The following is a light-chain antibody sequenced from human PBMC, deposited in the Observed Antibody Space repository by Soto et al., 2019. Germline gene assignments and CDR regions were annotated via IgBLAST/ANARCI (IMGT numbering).Light chain of an antibody. Sequence: QSALTQPASVSGSPGQSITISCTGSSSDIGANIYVSWYQQHPGEAPKVIIYDVSNRPSGVSDRFFGSKSGNTASLTISGLQAEDEADYYCSSYTRSNSRVFGGGTKLTVL. CDR3: SSYTRSNSRV. V-gene: IGLV2-14*03. CDR2: DVS. J-gene: IGLJ3*02. CDR1: SSDIGANIY.